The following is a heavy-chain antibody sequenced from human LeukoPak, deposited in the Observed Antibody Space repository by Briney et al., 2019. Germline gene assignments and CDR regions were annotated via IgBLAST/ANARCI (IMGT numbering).Heavy chain of an antibody. D-gene: IGHD3-10*01. CDR3: ARGQDYYGSGSYYSPTYYFDY. J-gene: IGHJ4*02. CDR2: INWNGGSA. V-gene: IGHV3-20*04. Sequence: PGGSLRLSCAASGFTFDDYGMSWVRQAPGKGLEWVSGINWNGGSAGYADSMKGRFTISRDNAKNSLYLQMNSLRAEDTALYYCARGQDYYGSGSYYSPTYYFDYWGQGTMVTVSS. CDR1: GFTFDDYG.